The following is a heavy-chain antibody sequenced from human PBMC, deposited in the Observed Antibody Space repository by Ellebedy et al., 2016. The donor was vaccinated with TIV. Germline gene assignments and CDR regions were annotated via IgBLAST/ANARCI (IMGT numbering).Heavy chain of an antibody. CDR1: GYTFAGYY. Sequence: AASVKVSCKTSGYTFAGYYIHWVRQAPGQGLEWMGIINPSDSSTSYAQNFQGRVTMTRDTSTSTVYMELSSLRSEDTAVYYCARDTAVAGTGYFDLWGRGTLVTVSS. J-gene: IGHJ2*01. D-gene: IGHD6-19*01. V-gene: IGHV1-46*01. CDR3: ARDTAVAGTGYFDL. CDR2: INPSDSST.